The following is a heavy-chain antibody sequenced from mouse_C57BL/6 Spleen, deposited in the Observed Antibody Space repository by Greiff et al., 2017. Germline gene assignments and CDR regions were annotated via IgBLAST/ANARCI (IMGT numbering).Heavy chain of an antibody. CDR1: GYAFTSYW. D-gene: IGHD2-3*01. Sequence: QVQLQQSGPELVKPGASVKISCKASGYAFTSYWMNWVKQRPGQGLEWIGRIYPGDGDTNYNGKFKGKATLTADKSSSPAYLQLSSLTSEDSAVYFCTRFDGYYRSYSMDYWGQGTTVTVSS. V-gene: IGHV1-82*01. J-gene: IGHJ4*01. CDR3: TRFDGYYRSYSMDY. CDR2: IYPGDGDT.